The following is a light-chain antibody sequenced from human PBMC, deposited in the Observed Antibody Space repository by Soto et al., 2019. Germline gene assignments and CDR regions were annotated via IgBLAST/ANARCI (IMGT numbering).Light chain of an antibody. CDR1: QSVSSN. Sequence: EIVLTQSPATLSLSPGERATLSCRASQSVSSNYLAWYQQKPGQAPRLLIYDASTRATDIPARFSGSGSGTEFTLTISSLQSEDFAEYHCQQYNNWPQTFGQGTKVDIK. CDR2: DAS. V-gene: IGKV3-15*01. CDR3: QQYNNWPQT. J-gene: IGKJ1*01.